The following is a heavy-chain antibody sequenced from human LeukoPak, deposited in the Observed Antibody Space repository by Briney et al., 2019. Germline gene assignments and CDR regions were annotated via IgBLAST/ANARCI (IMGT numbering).Heavy chain of an antibody. V-gene: IGHV3-30*02. CDR2: IRYDGSNK. J-gene: IGHJ4*02. CDR3: ARWGYYGSGSYYAPLPTEAPYYFDY. D-gene: IGHD3-10*01. CDR1: GFTFSSYG. Sequence: GGSLRLSCAASGFTFSSYGMHWVRQAPGKGLEWVAFIRYDGSNKYYADSVKGRFTISRDNSKNTLYLQMNSLRAEDTAVYYCARWGYYGSGSYYAPLPTEAPYYFDYWGQGTLVTVSS.